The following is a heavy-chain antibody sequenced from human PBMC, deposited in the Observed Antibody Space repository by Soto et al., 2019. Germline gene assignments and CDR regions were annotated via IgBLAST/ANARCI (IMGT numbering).Heavy chain of an antibody. CDR3: ARDERITMVRGGYYYYGMDV. Sequence: SETLSLTCTVSGGSISSYYWSWIRQPPGKGLEWIGYIYYSGSTNYNPSLKSRVTISVDTSKNQFSLKLSSVTAADTAVYYCARDERITMVRGGYYYYGMDVWGQGTTVTVSS. CDR1: GGSISSYY. CDR2: IYYSGST. D-gene: IGHD3-10*01. J-gene: IGHJ6*02. V-gene: IGHV4-59*01.